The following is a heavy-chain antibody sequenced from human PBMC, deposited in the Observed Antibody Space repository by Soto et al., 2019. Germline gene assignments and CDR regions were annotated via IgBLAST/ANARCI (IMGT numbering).Heavy chain of an antibody. CDR2: IYYTGST. J-gene: IGHJ6*02. V-gene: IGHV4-59*08. CDR3: ARHRYDSIYYYGMDV. D-gene: IGHD3-22*01. Sequence: SETLSLTCTVSGGSISSYYWSWIRQPPGKGLEWIGYIYYTGSTNYNPSLNSRVTISQDMSKTQFSLKLSSVTAADTAVYYCARHRYDSIYYYGMDVWGQGTTVTVSS. CDR1: GGSISSYY.